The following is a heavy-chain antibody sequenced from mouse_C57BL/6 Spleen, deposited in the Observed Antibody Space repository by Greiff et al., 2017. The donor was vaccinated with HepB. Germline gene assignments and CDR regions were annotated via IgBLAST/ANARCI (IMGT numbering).Heavy chain of an antibody. D-gene: IGHD2-2*01. CDR2: IYTGDGDT. V-gene: IGHV1-80*01. CDR3: ARRAIYYGYDDAMDY. CDR1: GYAFSSYW. Sequence: VQLQQSGAELVKPGASVKISCKASGYAFSSYWMNWVKQRPGKGLEWIGQIYTGDGDTNYNGKFKGKATLTADKSSSTAYMQLSSLTSEDSAVYFCARRAIYYGYDDAMDYWGQGTSVTVSS. J-gene: IGHJ4*01.